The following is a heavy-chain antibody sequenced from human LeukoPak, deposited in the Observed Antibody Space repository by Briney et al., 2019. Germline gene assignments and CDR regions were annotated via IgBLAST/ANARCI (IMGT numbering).Heavy chain of an antibody. Sequence: TETLSLTCTVSGGSISSYYWSWIRQPAGEGLEWIGRIYTSGSTNYNPSLKSRVTMSVDTSKNQFSLKLSSVTAADTAVYYCARGPRSGGRYYFDYWGQGTLVTVSS. D-gene: IGHD2-15*01. CDR1: GGSISSYY. CDR2: IYTSGST. J-gene: IGHJ4*02. V-gene: IGHV4-4*07. CDR3: ARGPRSGGRYYFDY.